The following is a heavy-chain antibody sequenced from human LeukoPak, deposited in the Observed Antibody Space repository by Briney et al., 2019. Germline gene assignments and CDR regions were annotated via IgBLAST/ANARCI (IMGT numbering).Heavy chain of an antibody. Sequence: TGGSLRLSCIASGFPFSRNAMNWVRQAPGKGLEWVANIKQDGSEKYYVDSVKGRFTISRDNAKNSLYLQMNSLRAEDTAVYYCARSHDYGDPVPGYWGQGTLVTVSS. D-gene: IGHD4-17*01. CDR1: GFPFSRNA. V-gene: IGHV3-7*01. CDR3: ARSHDYGDPVPGY. J-gene: IGHJ4*02. CDR2: IKQDGSEK.